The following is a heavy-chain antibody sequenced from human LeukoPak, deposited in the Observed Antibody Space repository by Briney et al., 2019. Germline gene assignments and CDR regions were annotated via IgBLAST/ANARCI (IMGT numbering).Heavy chain of an antibody. CDR3: AKVEVSVVRGVIDFDY. V-gene: IGHV3-30*02. CDR1: GFTFSSYG. J-gene: IGHJ4*02. Sequence: GGSLRLSCAASGFTFSSYGMHWVREAPGKGLEWVAFIRYDGSNKYYADSVKGRFTISRDNSKNTLYLQMNSLRAEDTAVYYCAKVEVSVVRGVIDFDYWGQGTLVTVSS. CDR2: IRYDGSNK. D-gene: IGHD3-10*01.